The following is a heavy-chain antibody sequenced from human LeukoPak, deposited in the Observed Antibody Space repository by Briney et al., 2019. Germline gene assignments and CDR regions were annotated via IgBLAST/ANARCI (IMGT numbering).Heavy chain of an antibody. CDR1: GFTFSSYG. J-gene: IGHJ4*02. CDR3: ASAMTGPYYFDY. V-gene: IGHV3-33*08. CDR2: IWYDGSNK. Sequence: GGSLRLSCATSGFTFSSYGMRWVRQAPGKGLEWVAVIWYDGSNKYYADSVKGRFTISRDNSKNTLYLQMNSLRAEDTAVYYCASAMTGPYYFDYWGQGTLVTVSS. D-gene: IGHD3-9*01.